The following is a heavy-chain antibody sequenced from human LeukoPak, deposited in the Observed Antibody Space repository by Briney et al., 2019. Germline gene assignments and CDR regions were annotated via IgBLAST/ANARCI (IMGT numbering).Heavy chain of an antibody. CDR1: GGSFSGYY. Sequence: SETLSLTCAVYGGSFSGYYWSWIRQPPGKGLEWIGEINHSGSTNYNPSLKSRVTISVDTSKNQFFLKLSSVTAADTAVYYCAALESFWSYSNWFDPWGQGTLVTVSS. J-gene: IGHJ5*02. CDR2: INHSGST. CDR3: AALESFWSYSNWFDP. V-gene: IGHV4-34*01. D-gene: IGHD1-26*01.